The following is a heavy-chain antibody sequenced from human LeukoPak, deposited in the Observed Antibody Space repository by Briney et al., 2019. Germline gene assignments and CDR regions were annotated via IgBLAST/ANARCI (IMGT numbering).Heavy chain of an antibody. CDR3: ARLRKNENWFDP. V-gene: IGHV4-34*01. CDR2: INHSGST. D-gene: IGHD1-1*01. CDR1: GGSFSGYY. J-gene: IGHJ5*02. Sequence: SETLSLTCAVYGGSFSGYYWSWIRQPPGKGLEWIGEINHSGSTNYNPSLKSQVTISVDTSKNQFSLKRSSVTAADTAVYYCARLRKNENWFDPWGQGTLVTVSS.